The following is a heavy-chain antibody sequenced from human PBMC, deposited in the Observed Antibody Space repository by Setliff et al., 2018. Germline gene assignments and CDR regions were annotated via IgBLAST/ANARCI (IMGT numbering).Heavy chain of an antibody. V-gene: IGHV3-9*01. D-gene: IGHD6-19*01. CDR2: ISWNSGIV. J-gene: IGHJ4*02. Sequence: PGGSLRLSCAASGFTFDDYAMHWVRQAPGKGLEWVSGISWNSGIVAYADSVKGRFTISRDNAKNSLYLQMNSLRAEDTAVHYCARGSSGWYGLTDYWGQGTLVTVSS. CDR1: GFTFDDYA. CDR3: ARGSSGWYGLTDY.